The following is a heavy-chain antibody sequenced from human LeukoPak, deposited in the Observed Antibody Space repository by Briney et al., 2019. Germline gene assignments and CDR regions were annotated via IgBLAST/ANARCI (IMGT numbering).Heavy chain of an antibody. Sequence: AGGSLRLSCAASGFTFSSYGMHWVRQAPGKGLEWVAVISYDGSNKYYADSVKGRFTISRDNSKNTLYLQMNSLRAEDTAVYYCAKDRASQDSEYWGKGTLVTVSS. D-gene: IGHD2-15*01. CDR3: AKDRASQDSEY. CDR1: GFTFSSYG. V-gene: IGHV3-30*18. CDR2: ISYDGSNK. J-gene: IGHJ4*02.